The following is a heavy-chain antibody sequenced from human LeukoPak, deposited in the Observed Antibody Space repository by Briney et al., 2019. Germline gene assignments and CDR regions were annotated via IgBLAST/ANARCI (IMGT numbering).Heavy chain of an antibody. CDR2: IFRGDDT. CDR3: ARHVWFGEHNGHENWFDP. J-gene: IGHJ5*02. Sequence: GGSLRLSCVASGFTFSSYAMSWVRQAPGKGLEWVSVIFRGDDTNYVDSVKGRFTIFRDNSKNTLYLQMNSLTAEDTAVYYCARHVWFGEHNGHENWFDPWGQGTLVIVSS. CDR1: GFTFSSYA. D-gene: IGHD3-10*01. V-gene: IGHV3-66*04.